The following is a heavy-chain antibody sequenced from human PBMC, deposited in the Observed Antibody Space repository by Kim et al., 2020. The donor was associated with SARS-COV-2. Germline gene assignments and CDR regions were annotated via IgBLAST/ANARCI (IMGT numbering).Heavy chain of an antibody. Sequence: SETLSLTCTVSGGSISSYYWSWIRQPPGKGLEWIGNIYYSGSTNYNPSLKSRVTISVDTSKNQFSLKLSSVTAADTAVYYCARDSRATGGSGAYYFDYWGQGTLVTVSS. CDR2: IYYSGST. CDR1: GGSISSYY. D-gene: IGHD6-19*01. V-gene: IGHV4-59*01. CDR3: ARDSRATGGSGAYYFDY. J-gene: IGHJ4*02.